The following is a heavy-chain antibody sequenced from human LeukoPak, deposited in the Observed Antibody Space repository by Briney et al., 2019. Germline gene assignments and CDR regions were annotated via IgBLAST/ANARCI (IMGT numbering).Heavy chain of an antibody. D-gene: IGHD1-26*01. CDR2: NYYSGST. J-gene: IGHJ4*02. Sequence: SETLSLTCTVSGGSISSSSYYWGWIRQPPGKGLEWIGSNYYSGSTYYNPSLKSRVTISVDTSKNQSSLKLSSVTAADTAVYYCARVLGPDFDYWGQGTLVTVSS. CDR3: ARVLGPDFDY. V-gene: IGHV4-39*01. CDR1: GGSISSSSYY.